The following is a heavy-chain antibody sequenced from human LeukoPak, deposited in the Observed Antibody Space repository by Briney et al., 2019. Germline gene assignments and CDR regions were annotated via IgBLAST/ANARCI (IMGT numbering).Heavy chain of an antibody. J-gene: IGHJ4*02. Sequence: PGGSLRLSCAVSGFTFSASAMHWVRQASGKGLEWVGRIRSKTNNYATAYAASVKGRFTISRDDSKNTAYLQMNSLKTDDTAVYYCAKDLWIRSYFDYWGQGTLVTVSS. CDR1: GFTFSASA. CDR2: IRSKTNNYAT. V-gene: IGHV3-73*01. CDR3: AKDLWIRSYFDY. D-gene: IGHD3-3*01.